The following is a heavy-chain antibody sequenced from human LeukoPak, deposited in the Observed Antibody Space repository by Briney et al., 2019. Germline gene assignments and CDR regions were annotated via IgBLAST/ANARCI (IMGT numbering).Heavy chain of an antibody. CDR1: GGSFSGYY. J-gene: IGHJ6*03. CDR2: INHSGST. CDR3: TRLWFGELLLRYYYYMDV. V-gene: IGHV4-34*01. D-gene: IGHD3-10*01. Sequence: SESLSLTCAVYGGSFSGYYWSWIRQPPGKGLEWIGEINHSGSTNYNPSLKSRVTISVDTSKYQFSLKLSSVTAADTAVYYCTRLWFGELLLRYYYYMDVWGKGTTVTVSS.